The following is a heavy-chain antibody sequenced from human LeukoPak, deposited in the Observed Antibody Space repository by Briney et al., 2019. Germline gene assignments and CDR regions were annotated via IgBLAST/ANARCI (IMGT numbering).Heavy chain of an antibody. CDR1: GGSISSYY. V-gene: IGHV4-4*07. CDR2: IYSSGST. Sequence: SETLSLTCTVSGGSISSYYRSWLRQSAGKGLEWIGRIYSSGSTNYNPSFTSRVTMSVDTSKNQFSLRLSSVTAADTAVYYCARDPRAVDVRGQGTTVTVSS. J-gene: IGHJ6*02. CDR3: ARDPRAVDV.